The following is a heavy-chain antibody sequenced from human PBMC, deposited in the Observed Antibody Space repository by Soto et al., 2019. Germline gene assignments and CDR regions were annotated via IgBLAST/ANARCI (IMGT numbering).Heavy chain of an antibody. CDR2: ISGLSSYI. J-gene: IGHJ6*02. D-gene: IGHD6-19*01. CDR1: GFTFSRYG. CDR3: ARDPPPRLADSYYYGMDV. Sequence: EVQLVESGGGLVKPGGSLRLSCAASGFTFSRYGMNWVRQAPGKGLELVSSISGLSSYIYYADSVKGRFTVSRDNAKNSLYVQMNSLRAEDTAVYYCARDPPPRLADSYYYGMDVWGQGTTVIVSS. V-gene: IGHV3-21*02.